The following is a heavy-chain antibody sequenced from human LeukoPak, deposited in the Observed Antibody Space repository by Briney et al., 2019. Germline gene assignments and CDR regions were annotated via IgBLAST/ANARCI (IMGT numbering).Heavy chain of an antibody. D-gene: IGHD2-8*02. CDR2: ISSSSSTI. V-gene: IGHV3-48*01. J-gene: IGHJ4*02. CDR1: GFTFSSYS. CDR3: ATYRQVLLPFES. Sequence: PGGSLRLSCAASGFTFSSYSMNWVRQAPGKGLEWVSYISSSSSTIYYADSVKGRFTISRDNAKNSLYLQMNSLRVEDTAIYYCATYRQVLLPFESWGQGTLVTVSS.